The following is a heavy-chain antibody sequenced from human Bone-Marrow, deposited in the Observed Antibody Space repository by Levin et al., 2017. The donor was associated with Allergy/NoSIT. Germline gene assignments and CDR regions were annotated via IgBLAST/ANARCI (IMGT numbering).Heavy chain of an antibody. CDR3: ARLKLNIVVMTSIVRSVDV. Sequence: GGSLRLSCAASGFTFSNYVMHWVRQAPGKGLEWVALISDDGSKRYYADSVKGRFTISRDNSKNTLFLQMNSLRAEDTAVYYCARLKLNIVVMTSIVRSVDVWGQGTTVAVSS. D-gene: IGHD2-21*02. V-gene: IGHV3-30*04. CDR2: ISDDGSKR. J-gene: IGHJ6*02. CDR1: GFTFSNYV.